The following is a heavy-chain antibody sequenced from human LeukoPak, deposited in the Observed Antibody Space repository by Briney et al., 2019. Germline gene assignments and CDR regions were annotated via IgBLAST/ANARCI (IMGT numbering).Heavy chain of an antibody. J-gene: IGHJ4*02. V-gene: IGHV4-39*07. CDR3: ARIHFGDYSLDY. CDR1: GGSISSSSYY. D-gene: IGHD4-17*01. Sequence: SETLSLTCTVSGGSISSSSYYWGWIRQPPGKGLEWIGSIYYSGSTYYNPSLKSRVTISVDTSRNQFFLKLSSVTAADTAVYYCARIHFGDYSLDYWGPGTLVTVSS. CDR2: IYYSGST.